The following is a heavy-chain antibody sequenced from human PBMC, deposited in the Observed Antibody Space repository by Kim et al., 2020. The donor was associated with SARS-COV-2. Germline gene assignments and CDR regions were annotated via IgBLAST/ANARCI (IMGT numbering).Heavy chain of an antibody. Sequence: SETLSLTCTVSGGSISSSSYYWGWIRQPPGKGLEWIGSIYYSGSTYYNPSLKSRVTISVDTSKNQFSLKLSSVTAADTAVYYCARGGACTNAVCYNPSSITGIAAAGPVEPYWGQGTLVTVSS. D-gene: IGHD2-8*01. CDR2: IYYSGST. J-gene: IGHJ4*02. V-gene: IGHV4-39*01. CDR1: GGSISSSSYY. CDR3: ARGGACTNAVCYNPSSITGIAAAGPVEPY.